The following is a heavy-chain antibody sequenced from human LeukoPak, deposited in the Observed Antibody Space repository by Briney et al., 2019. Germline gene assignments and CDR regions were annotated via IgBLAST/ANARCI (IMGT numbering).Heavy chain of an antibody. CDR3: ARAAASSSWYHWFDP. J-gene: IGHJ5*02. CDR1: GGSFSGYY. CDR2: INHSGST. Sequence: SETLSLTCAVYGGSFSGYYWSWIRQPPGKGLEWIGEINHSGSTNYNPSLKSRVTISVDTSKNQFSLKLSSVTAADTAVYYCARAAASSSWYHWFDPWGQGTLVTVSS. D-gene: IGHD6-13*01. V-gene: IGHV4-34*01.